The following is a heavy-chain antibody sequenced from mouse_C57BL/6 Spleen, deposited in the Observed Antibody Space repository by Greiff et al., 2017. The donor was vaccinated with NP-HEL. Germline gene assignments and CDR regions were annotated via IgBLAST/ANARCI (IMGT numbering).Heavy chain of an antibody. V-gene: IGHV1-26*01. CDR3: ASLIYYYGRGYAMDY. CDR2: INPNNGGT. Sequence: VQLQQSGPELVKPGASVKISCKASGYTFTDYYMNWVKQSHGKSLEWIGDINPNNGGTSYNQKFKGKATLTVDKSSSTAYMELRSLTSEDSAVYYCASLIYYYGRGYAMDYWGQGTSVTVSS. J-gene: IGHJ4*01. D-gene: IGHD1-1*01. CDR1: GYTFTDYY.